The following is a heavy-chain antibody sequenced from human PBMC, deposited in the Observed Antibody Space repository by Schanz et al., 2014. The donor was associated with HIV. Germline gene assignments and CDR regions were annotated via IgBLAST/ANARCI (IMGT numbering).Heavy chain of an antibody. Sequence: QLQLVQSGAGVKKPGASVKVSCKASAYTFTGYYMHWVRQAPGQGLEWMGGIIPIFGTANYAQKFQGRVTIIADEYTSTASMELSSLRSADTAVYFCARAAFSSEYYYGMDVWGQGTTVTVSS. V-gene: IGHV1-69*01. CDR2: IIPIFGTA. CDR1: AYTFTGYY. J-gene: IGHJ6*02. D-gene: IGHD3-3*02. CDR3: ARAAFSSEYYYGMDV.